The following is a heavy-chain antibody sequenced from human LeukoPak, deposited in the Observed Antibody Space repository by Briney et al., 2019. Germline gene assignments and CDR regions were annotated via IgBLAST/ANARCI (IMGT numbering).Heavy chain of an antibody. V-gene: IGHV5-51*01. J-gene: IGHJ6*02. CDR3: ARVVVAATGHYYYGMDV. Sequence: GESLKVSCEGSGYSFTSYWIGWVRQMPGEGLEWMGIIYPGDSATRYSPSFQGQVTISADKSISTAYLQWSSLKASDTAMYYCARVVVAATGHYYYGMDVWGQGTTVTVSS. D-gene: IGHD2-15*01. CDR2: IYPGDSAT. CDR1: GYSFTSYW.